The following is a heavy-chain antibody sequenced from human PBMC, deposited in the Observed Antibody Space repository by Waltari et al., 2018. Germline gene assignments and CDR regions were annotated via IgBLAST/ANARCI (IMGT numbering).Heavy chain of an antibody. CDR3: AKDWTSIVATIYLIDY. D-gene: IGHD5-12*01. CDR2: ISYDGSNK. CDR1: SYG. Sequence: SYGMHWVRQAPGKGLEWVAFISYDGSNKYSADSVKGRFTISRDNSKNTLYLQMNSLRAEDTAVYYCAKDWTSIVATIYLIDYWGQGTLVTVSS. V-gene: IGHV3-30*18. J-gene: IGHJ4*02.